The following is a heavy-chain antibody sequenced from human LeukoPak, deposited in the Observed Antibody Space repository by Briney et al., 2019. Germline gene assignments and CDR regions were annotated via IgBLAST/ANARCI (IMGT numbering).Heavy chain of an antibody. CDR3: ARDRRGGNGSYLDY. CDR1: GGSISNSNW. J-gene: IGHJ4*02. CDR2: IYHSGST. Sequence: SETLSLTCAVSGGSISNSNWWSWVRQPPGKGLVWIGQIYHSGSTNYSPSLKSRVTISIDKSKNQFSLKLSSVTAADTAVYYCARDRRGGNGSYLDYWGQGTLVTVSS. V-gene: IGHV4-4*02. D-gene: IGHD1-26*01.